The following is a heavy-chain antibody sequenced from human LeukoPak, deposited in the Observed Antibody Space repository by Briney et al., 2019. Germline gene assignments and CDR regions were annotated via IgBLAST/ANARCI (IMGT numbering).Heavy chain of an antibody. CDR2: IYYSGST. CDR3: ARDLSNSPSYCMDV. Sequence: SETLSLTCTVSGGSISSGGYYWSWIRQHPGKGLEWIGYIYYSGSTYYNPSLKSRVTISVDTSKNQFSLKLSSVTAADTAVYYCARDLSNSPSYCMDVWGQGTTVTVSS. V-gene: IGHV4-31*03. D-gene: IGHD4-23*01. CDR1: GGSISSGGYY. J-gene: IGHJ6*02.